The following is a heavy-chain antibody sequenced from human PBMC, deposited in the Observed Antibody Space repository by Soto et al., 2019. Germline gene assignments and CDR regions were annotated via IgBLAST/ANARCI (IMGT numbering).Heavy chain of an antibody. CDR3: ERGRTVRDHDDFDL. D-gene: IGHD2-21*01. J-gene: IGHJ4*02. CDR1: GFTFSSYS. V-gene: IGHV3-30-3*01. Sequence: QVQLVESGGGVVQPGRSLRLSCAASGFTFSSYSMHWVRQAPGKGLEWVAAMSYDGNSKYFADSVKGRFTISRDNSKNTLPLQMNSLGAEDSAVYYCERGRTVRDHDDFDLWGQGTLVTVSS. CDR2: MSYDGNSK.